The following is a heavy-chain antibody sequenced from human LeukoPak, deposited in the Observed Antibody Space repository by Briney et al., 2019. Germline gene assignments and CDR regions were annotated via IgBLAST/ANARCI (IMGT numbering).Heavy chain of an antibody. D-gene: IGHD5-12*01. V-gene: IGHV3-48*03. CDR1: GFTFSSYA. Sequence: PGGSLRLSCAASGFTFSSYAMNWVRQAPGKGLEWVSYISSSGSTIYYADSVKGRFTISRDNAKNSLYLQMNSLRAEDTAVYYCAREVDPGYFDYWGQGTLVTVSS. CDR2: ISSSGSTI. CDR3: AREVDPGYFDY. J-gene: IGHJ4*02.